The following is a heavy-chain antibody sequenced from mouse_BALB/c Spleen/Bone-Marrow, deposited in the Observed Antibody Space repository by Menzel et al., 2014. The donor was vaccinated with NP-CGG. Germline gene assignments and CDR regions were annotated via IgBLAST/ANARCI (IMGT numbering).Heavy chain of an antibody. CDR1: GYTFTSYW. D-gene: IGHD3-2*01. V-gene: IGHV1S127*01. J-gene: IGHJ2*01. CDR3: TIPTARACFDY. Sequence: QVQLQQPGAELVKPGASVKMSCKASGYTFTSYWMHWVKQRPGQGLEWIGVIDPSDSYTSYNQKFKGKATLTVDTSSSTAYMQLSSLTPEDSAVYYCTIPTARACFDYWGQGTTLTVSS. CDR2: IDPSDSYT.